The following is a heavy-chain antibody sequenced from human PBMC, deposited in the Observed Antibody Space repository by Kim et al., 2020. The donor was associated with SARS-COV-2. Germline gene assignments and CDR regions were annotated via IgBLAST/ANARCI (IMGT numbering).Heavy chain of an antibody. D-gene: IGHD6-19*01. Sequence: SLESRVAISVDTSKTQFSLKLSSVTAADTAVYYCARHAPPGYSSGWPFDCWGQGTLVTVSS. J-gene: IGHJ4*02. CDR3: ARHAPPGYSSGWPFDC. V-gene: IGHV4-39*01.